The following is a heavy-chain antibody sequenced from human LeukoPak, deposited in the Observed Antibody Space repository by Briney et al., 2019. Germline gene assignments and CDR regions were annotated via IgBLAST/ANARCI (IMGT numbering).Heavy chain of an antibody. Sequence: GESLKISCKGSGYSFTNYWIGWVRQMPGKGLEWMGIIYPGDSDTRYNPPFQGQVTISTDKSISTAYLQWSSLKASDTAMYYCARRAHCSGDSYCVVDYFDYWGQGTLVTVSS. CDR1: GYSFTNYW. CDR3: ARRAHCSGDSYCVVDYFDY. V-gene: IGHV5-51*01. CDR2: IYPGDSDT. D-gene: IGHD2-15*01. J-gene: IGHJ4*02.